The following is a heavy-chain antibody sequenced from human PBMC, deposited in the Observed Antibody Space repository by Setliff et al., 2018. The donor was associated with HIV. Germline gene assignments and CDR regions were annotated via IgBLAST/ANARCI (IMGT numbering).Heavy chain of an antibody. Sequence: SVKVSCKASGGTFSSFAIHWVRQAPGQGLEWMGGIIPMFGTANYAQKFHGRVTITADESTNTAYMELSSLRSEDTAVYYCATTYYYGVESYSLDYWGQGTLVTVSS. CDR2: IIPMFGTA. J-gene: IGHJ4*02. CDR1: GGTFSSFA. V-gene: IGHV1-69*13. D-gene: IGHD3-10*01. CDR3: ATTYYYGVESYSLDY.